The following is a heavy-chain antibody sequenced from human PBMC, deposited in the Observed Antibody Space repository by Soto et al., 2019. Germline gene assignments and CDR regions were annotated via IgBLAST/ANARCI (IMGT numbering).Heavy chain of an antibody. J-gene: IGHJ3*02. CDR2: IYYSGST. V-gene: IGHV4-30-4*01. Sequence: SETLSLTCTVSGGSISSGDYYLSWIRQPPGKGLEWIGYIYYSGSTYYNPSLKSRVTISVDTSKNQFSLKLSSVTAADTAVYYCARDGELRYFDWLLYGSAFDIWGQGTMVTVSS. CDR3: ARDGELRYFDWLLYGSAFDI. D-gene: IGHD3-9*01. CDR1: GGSISSGDYY.